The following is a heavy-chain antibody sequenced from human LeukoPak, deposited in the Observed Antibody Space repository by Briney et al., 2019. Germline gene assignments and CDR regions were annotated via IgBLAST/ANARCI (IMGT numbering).Heavy chain of an antibody. CDR2: IHPDGSIT. CDR3: APQQTYSPYNWFDP. V-gene: IGHV3-74*03. CDR1: GFTFSNYW. J-gene: IGHJ5*02. D-gene: IGHD5-12*01. Sequence: GGSLRLSGVGSGFTFSNYWMHWVRKAPGTGLVWVSRIHPDGSITTYADSVKGRFTISRDNAKNTLYLQMNSLRAEDTAVYYFAPQQTYSPYNWFDPWGQGTLVTVSS.